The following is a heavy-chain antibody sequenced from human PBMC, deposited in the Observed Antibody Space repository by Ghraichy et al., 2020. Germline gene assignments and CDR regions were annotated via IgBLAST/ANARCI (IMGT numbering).Heavy chain of an antibody. Sequence: SVKVSCKASGGTFSSYAISWVRQAPGQGLEWMGGIIPIFGTANYAQKFQGRVTITADESTSTAYMELSSLRSEDTAVYYCARHKARWDDAFDIWGQGTMVTVCS. J-gene: IGHJ3*02. CDR3: ARHKARWDDAFDI. D-gene: IGHD4-23*01. CDR1: GGTFSSYA. CDR2: IIPIFGTA. V-gene: IGHV1-69*13.